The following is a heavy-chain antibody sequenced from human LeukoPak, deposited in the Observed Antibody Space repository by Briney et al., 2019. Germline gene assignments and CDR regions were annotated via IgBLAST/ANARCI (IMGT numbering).Heavy chain of an antibody. CDR3: ATRWVLTGEPY. D-gene: IGHD7-27*01. CDR2: IYHSGST. Sequence: SETLSLTCGVSGGSISSSNWWTWVRQPPGKGLEWIGEIYHSGSTNYNPSLKSRVTISVDKSKNQFSLDLTSVTAADTAVYYCATRWVLTGEPYWGQGTLVTVSS. CDR1: GGSISSSNW. J-gene: IGHJ4*02. V-gene: IGHV4-4*02.